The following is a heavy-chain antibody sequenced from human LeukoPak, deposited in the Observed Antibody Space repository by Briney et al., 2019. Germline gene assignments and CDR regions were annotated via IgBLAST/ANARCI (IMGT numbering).Heavy chain of an antibody. D-gene: IGHD3-16*01. V-gene: IGHV3-21*01. Sequence: GGSLRLSCAASGFTFSSYSMNWVRQAPGKGLEWVSSISSSSSYIYYADSVKGRFTTPRDNAKNSLYLQMNSLRAEDTAVYYCARDWGYYYYYGMDVWGQGTTVTVSS. CDR3: ARDWGYYYYYGMDV. J-gene: IGHJ6*02. CDR2: ISSSSSYI. CDR1: GFTFSSYS.